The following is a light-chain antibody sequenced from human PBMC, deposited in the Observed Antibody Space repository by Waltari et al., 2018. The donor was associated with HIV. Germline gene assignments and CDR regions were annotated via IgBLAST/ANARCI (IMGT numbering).Light chain of an antibody. V-gene: IGLV2-23*02. CDR3: CSYAGSRV. J-gene: IGLJ1*01. CDR2: EVS. Sequence: QSALTQPASASGSPGQSITISCTGTSSDVGSYNLVSWYQQHPGKAPKLMLYEVSKRPSGVSKRFSGSKSGNTASLTISGLQAEDEADYYCCSYAGSRVFGTGTKVTVL. CDR1: SSDVGSYNL.